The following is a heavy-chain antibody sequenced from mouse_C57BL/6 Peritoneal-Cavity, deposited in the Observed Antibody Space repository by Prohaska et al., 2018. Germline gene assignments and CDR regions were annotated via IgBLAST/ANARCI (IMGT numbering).Heavy chain of an antibody. J-gene: IGHJ1*01. CDR2: MRLKSDNYAT. CDR1: GFTFSNYW. V-gene: IGHV6-3*01. Sequence: EVKLEYSGGGFVQPGGSMKLSCVASGFTFSNYWINWVRQSPEKGLEWVAQMRLKSDNYATHYAESVKGRFTISRDDDKRSVYLQMNNGSAEDTGIYYCVGCGYFDVWGSGTTVTVSS. CDR3: VGCGYFDV.